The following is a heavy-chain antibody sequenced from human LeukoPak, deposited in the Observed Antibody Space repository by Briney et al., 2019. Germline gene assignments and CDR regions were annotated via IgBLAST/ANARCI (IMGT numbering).Heavy chain of an antibody. CDR1: GGSFSGYY. V-gene: IGHV4-34*01. Sequence: SETLSLTCAVYGGSFSGYYWSWIRQPPGEGLEWIGEINHSGSTNYNPSLKSRVTISVDTSKNQFSLKLSSVTAADTAVYYSARGSYDILTGYLGGLDYWGQGTLVTVSS. CDR2: INHSGST. D-gene: IGHD3-9*01. J-gene: IGHJ4*02. CDR3: ARGSYDILTGYLGGLDY.